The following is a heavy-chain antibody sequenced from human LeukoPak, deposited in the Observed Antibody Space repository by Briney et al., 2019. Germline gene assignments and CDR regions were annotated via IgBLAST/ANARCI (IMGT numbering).Heavy chain of an antibody. D-gene: IGHD2-15*01. CDR2: IRYDGSNK. CDR3: ARDREDTEPMDV. Sequence: PGGSLRLSCAASGFTFSSYGMHWVRQAPGKGLEWVAFIRYDGSNKYYADSVKGRFTISRDNSKNTLYLQMNSLRAEDTAVYYCARDREDTEPMDVWGQGTTVTVSS. J-gene: IGHJ6*02. CDR1: GFTFSSYG. V-gene: IGHV3-30*02.